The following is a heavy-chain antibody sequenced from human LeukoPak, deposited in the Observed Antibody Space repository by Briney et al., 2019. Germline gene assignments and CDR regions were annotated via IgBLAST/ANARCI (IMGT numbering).Heavy chain of an antibody. J-gene: IGHJ4*02. CDR2: ISSSSSTI. D-gene: IGHD4-17*01. CDR1: GFTVNSNY. CDR3: ARDLLWGDHGCVFDY. V-gene: IGHV3-48*04. Sequence: PGGSLRLSCAASGFTVNSNYMSWVRQAPGKGLEWVSYISSSSSTIYYADSVKGRFTISRDNAKNSLYLQMNSLRAEDTAVYYRARDLLWGDHGCVFDYWGQGTLVTVSS.